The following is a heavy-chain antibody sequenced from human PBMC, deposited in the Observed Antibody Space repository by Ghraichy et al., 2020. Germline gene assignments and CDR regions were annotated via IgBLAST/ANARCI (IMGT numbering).Heavy chain of an antibody. CDR1: GFTFSSYA. CDR3: ARGIAAAGNNWFDP. J-gene: IGHJ5*02. Sequence: GGSVRLSCAASGFTFSSYAMHWVRQAPGKGLEYVSAISSNGGSTYYANSVKGRFTISRDNSKNTLYLQMGSLRAEDMAVYYCARGIAAAGNNWFDPWGQGTLVTVSS. CDR2: ISSNGGST. V-gene: IGHV3-64*01. D-gene: IGHD6-13*01.